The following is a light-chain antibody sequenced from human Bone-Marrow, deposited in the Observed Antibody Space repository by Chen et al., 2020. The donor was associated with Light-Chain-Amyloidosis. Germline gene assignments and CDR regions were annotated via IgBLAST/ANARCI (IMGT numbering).Light chain of an antibody. CDR1: DLPTKY. V-gene: IGLV3-25*03. CDR2: RDT. J-gene: IGLJ2*01. Sequence: SYELTQPTSVSVSPGQTASITGSGDDLPTKYAYWYQQKPGQAPVLVIHRDTERPSGISERFSGSSTGTTATLIISGVQAEDEDYYHCQSADSSGTYEVIFGGGTKLTVL. CDR3: QSADSSGTYEVI.